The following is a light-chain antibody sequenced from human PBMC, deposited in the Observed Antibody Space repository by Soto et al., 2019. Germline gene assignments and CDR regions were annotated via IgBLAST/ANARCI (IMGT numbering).Light chain of an antibody. J-gene: IGKJ1*01. Sequence: IVLTQSPATLAVSPGERAVLSCRASQSVSTSLAWYQHKPGQAPRLFIYDASKRAPGIPARFSGSGSGTDFTLTISSLEPEDFAVYYCQVRDVWPSFGQGTKVDIK. CDR2: DAS. V-gene: IGKV3-11*01. CDR3: QVRDVWPS. CDR1: QSVSTS.